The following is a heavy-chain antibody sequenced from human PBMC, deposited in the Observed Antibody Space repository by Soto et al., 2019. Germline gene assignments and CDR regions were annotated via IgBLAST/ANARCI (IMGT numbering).Heavy chain of an antibody. CDR2: TYYRSRWYN. V-gene: IGHV6-1*01. CDR1: GDSGSSNSAA. D-gene: IGHD3-3*01. CDR3: ARTVEVFDY. Sequence: QVQLLQSGPGLVKPSQTLSLTCAISGDSGSSNSAAWNWIRQSPSRGLEWLGRTYYRSRWYNDYAVCVKSRIPVNPGTSKNQFSLQLTSVTPEDTDFSYCARTVEVFDYWGEGTLVTVSS. J-gene: IGHJ4*02.